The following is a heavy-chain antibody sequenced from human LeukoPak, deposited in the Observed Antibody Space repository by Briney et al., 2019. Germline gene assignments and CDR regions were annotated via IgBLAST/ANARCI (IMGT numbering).Heavy chain of an antibody. J-gene: IGHJ4*02. CDR1: GITLSNYG. D-gene: IGHD3-22*01. V-gene: IGHV3-23*01. CDR2: ISASGGST. Sequence: GGSLRLSCAVSGITLSNYGMSWVRQAPGNGLEWVAGISASGGSTNYADSVKGRFTISRDNPKNTLYLQMNSLRAEDTAVYFCAKRGVVIRVILVGFHREAYYFDSWGQGALVTVSS. CDR3: AKRGVVIRVILVGFHREAYYFDS.